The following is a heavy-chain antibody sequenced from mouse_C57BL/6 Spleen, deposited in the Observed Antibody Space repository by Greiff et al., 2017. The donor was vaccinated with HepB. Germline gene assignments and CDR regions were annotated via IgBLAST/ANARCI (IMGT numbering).Heavy chain of an antibody. J-gene: IGHJ3*01. V-gene: IGHV1-82*01. CDR3: ARGDYYGSSYEGFAY. D-gene: IGHD1-1*01. CDR2: IYPGDGDT. Sequence: VQLQQSGPELVKPGASVKISCKASGYAFSSSWMNWVKQRPGKGLEWIGRIYPGDGDTNYNGKFKGKATLTADKSSSTAYMQLSSLTSEDSAVYFWARGDYYGSSYEGFAYGAQGTLSTVSA. CDR1: GYAFSSSW.